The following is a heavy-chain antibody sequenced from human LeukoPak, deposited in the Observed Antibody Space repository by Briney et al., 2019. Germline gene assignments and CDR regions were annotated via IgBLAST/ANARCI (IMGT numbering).Heavy chain of an antibody. Sequence: SVKVSCKACGGTFSSYAISWVRQAPGQGLEWMGRIIPILGIANYAQKFQGRVTITADKSTSTAYMELSSLRSEDTAVYYCAREMRQQLVLGRIDYWGQGTLVTVSS. CDR1: GGTFSSYA. CDR3: AREMRQQLVLGRIDY. J-gene: IGHJ4*02. CDR2: IIPILGIA. V-gene: IGHV1-69*04. D-gene: IGHD6-13*01.